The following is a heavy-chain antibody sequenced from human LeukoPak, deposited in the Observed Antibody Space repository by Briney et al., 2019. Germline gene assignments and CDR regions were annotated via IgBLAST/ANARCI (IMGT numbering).Heavy chain of an antibody. CDR1: GGSFSGYY. CDR2: INHSGST. Sequence: SETLSLTCAVYGGSFSGYYWSWIRQPPGKGLEWIGEINHSGSTNYNPSLKSRVTISVDTSKNQFSLKLSSVTAADTAVYYCARVKVYCSSTSCPLGWLDPWGQGTLVTVSS. V-gene: IGHV4-34*01. CDR3: ARVKVYCSSTSCPLGWLDP. J-gene: IGHJ5*02. D-gene: IGHD2-2*01.